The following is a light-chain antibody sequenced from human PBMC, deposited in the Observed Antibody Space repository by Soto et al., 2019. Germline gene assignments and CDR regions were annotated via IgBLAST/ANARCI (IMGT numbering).Light chain of an antibody. Sequence: EIVLTQSPGTLSLSPGERATLSCRASQSVSISYLAWYQQKPGQAPRLLIYGASSRATGIPDRFSGSGSGTDFTLTISSLEPEDFAVYYCQQRSNWPPITFGQGTRLEIK. CDR2: GAS. CDR3: QQRSNWPPIT. CDR1: QSVSISY. V-gene: IGKV3D-20*02. J-gene: IGKJ5*01.